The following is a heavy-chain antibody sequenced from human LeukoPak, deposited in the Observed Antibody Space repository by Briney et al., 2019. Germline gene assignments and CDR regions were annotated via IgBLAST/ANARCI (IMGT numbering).Heavy chain of an antibody. CDR1: GFTFSTYW. CDR3: VRDSGDDYDAFDY. CDR2: IKQDGSKR. D-gene: IGHD4-17*01. J-gene: IGHJ4*02. V-gene: IGHV3-7*01. Sequence: GGSLRLSCAASGFTFSTYWMIWVRQAPGKGLEWVANIKQDGSKRYYVDSVEGRFTISRDNAKKSLYPQMNSLRAEDTAVYYCVRDSGDDYDAFDYWGQGTLVTVSS.